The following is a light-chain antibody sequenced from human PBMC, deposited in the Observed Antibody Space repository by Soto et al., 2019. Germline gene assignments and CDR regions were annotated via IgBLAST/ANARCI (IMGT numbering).Light chain of an antibody. V-gene: IGLV2-23*01. J-gene: IGLJ3*02. Sequence: QSALTQPASVSGSPGQSITISCTGTSRDIGSYNLVSWYQQHPGKAPKFMIYGDNKRPSGVSDRFSASKADNTASLTISGLQAEDEADYYCCSYADRSTLVFGGGTKLTVL. CDR3: CSYADRSTLV. CDR2: GDN. CDR1: SRDIGSYNL.